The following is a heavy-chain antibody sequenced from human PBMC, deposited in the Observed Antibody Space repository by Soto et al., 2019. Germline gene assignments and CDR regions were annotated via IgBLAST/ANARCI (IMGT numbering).Heavy chain of an antibody. CDR3: ASGWFSGIAAAALAGWFDP. CDR2: INHSGST. V-gene: IGHV4-34*01. Sequence: SETLSLTCAVYGGSFSGYYWSWIRQPPGKGLEWIGEINHSGSTNYNPSLKSRVTISVDTSKNQFSLKLSSVTAADTAVYYCASGWFSGIAAAALAGWFDPWGQGTLVTVSS. J-gene: IGHJ5*02. D-gene: IGHD6-13*01. CDR1: GGSFSGYY.